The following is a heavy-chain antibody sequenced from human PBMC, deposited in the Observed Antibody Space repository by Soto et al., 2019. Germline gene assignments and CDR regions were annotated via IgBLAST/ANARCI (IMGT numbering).Heavy chain of an antibody. D-gene: IGHD2-8*01. J-gene: IGHJ6*02. CDR1: GGTFSSYA. Sequence: SVKVSCKASGGTFSSYAISWVRQAPGQGLEWMGGIIPIFGTANYAQKFQGRVTITADKSTSTAYMELSSLRSEDTAVYYCARAYCTNGVCYSHYYYYGMDVWGQGTTVTVSS. CDR2: IIPIFGTA. CDR3: ARAYCTNGVCYSHYYYYGMDV. V-gene: IGHV1-69*06.